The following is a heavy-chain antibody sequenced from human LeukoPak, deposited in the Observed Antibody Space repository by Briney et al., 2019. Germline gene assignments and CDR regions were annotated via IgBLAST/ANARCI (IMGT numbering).Heavy chain of an antibody. CDR2: IYYSGST. CDR3: ARGSATYYYDSSGSGEFDY. J-gene: IGHJ4*02. CDR1: GGSISSGGYY. D-gene: IGHD3-22*01. V-gene: IGHV4-31*03. Sequence: SETLSLTCTVSGGSISSGGYYWSWIRQHPGTGLEWIGYIYYSGSTYYNPSLKSRVTISVDTSKNQFSLKLSSVTAADTAVYYCARGSATYYYDSSGSGEFDYWGQGTLVTVSS.